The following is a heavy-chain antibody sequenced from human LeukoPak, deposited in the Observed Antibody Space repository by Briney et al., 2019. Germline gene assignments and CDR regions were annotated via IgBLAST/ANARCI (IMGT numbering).Heavy chain of an antibody. V-gene: IGHV4-39*07. CDR3: ARGPLLWFGE. D-gene: IGHD3-10*01. Sequence: SETLSLTCTVSGGSISSSSYYWGWIRQPPGKGLEWIGSIYYSGSTYYNPSLKSRVTISVDTSKNQFSLKLSSVTAADTAVYYCARGPLLWFGEWGQGTLVTVSS. CDR1: GGSISSSSYY. J-gene: IGHJ4*02. CDR2: IYYSGST.